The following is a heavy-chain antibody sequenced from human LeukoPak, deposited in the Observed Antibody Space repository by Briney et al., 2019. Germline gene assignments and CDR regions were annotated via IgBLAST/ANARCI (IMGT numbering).Heavy chain of an antibody. J-gene: IGHJ4*02. D-gene: IGHD3-16*02. Sequence: PGGSLRLSCAASGFTFSSYAMSWVRQAPGKGLEWVSAISGSGGSTYYADSVKGRFTISRDSSKNTLLLQMSSLRAEDTAVYYCAKGSVNDYVWGSYRSFDYWGQGTLVTVSS. CDR3: AKGSVNDYVWGSYRSFDY. CDR1: GFTFSSYA. V-gene: IGHV3-23*01. CDR2: ISGSGGST.